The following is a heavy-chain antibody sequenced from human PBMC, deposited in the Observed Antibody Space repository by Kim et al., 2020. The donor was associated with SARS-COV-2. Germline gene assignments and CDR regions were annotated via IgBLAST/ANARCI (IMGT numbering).Heavy chain of an antibody. Sequence: GGSLRLSCAASGFTFSNYGVSWVRQAPGKGLEWVSAISFGGVTDYADSVRGRFTTSRDNPKSTVYLQMNRLRAEDTAVYYCAGICGTSSCSDDYWGQGTL. V-gene: IGHV3-23*01. CDR3: AGICGTSSCSDDY. CDR2: ISFGGVT. CDR1: GFTFSNYG. J-gene: IGHJ4*02. D-gene: IGHD6-13*01.